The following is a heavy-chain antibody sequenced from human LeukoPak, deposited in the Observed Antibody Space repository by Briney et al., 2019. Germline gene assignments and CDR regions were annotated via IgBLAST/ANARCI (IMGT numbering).Heavy chain of an antibody. V-gene: IGHV5-51*01. CDR3: ARHPNFYSSSDY. CDR2: IYPGDSDT. J-gene: IGHJ4*02. CDR1: GYNFTNYW. D-gene: IGHD3-22*01. Sequence: GESPKISCKGSGYNFTNYWIGWVRQMPGKGLEWMGIIYPGDSDTTYSPSFQGQVTTSADKSISTAYLQWSSLKASDTAIYYCARHPNFYSSSDYWGQGTLVTVSS.